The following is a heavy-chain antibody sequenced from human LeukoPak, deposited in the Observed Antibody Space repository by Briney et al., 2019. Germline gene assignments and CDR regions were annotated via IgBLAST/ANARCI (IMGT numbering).Heavy chain of an antibody. D-gene: IGHD6-19*01. CDR2: ISYDGSNK. CDR3: AREGSSGWYFDY. V-gene: IGHV3-30-3*01. J-gene: IGHJ4*02. Sequence: GGSLRLSCAASGFTFSSYATHWVRQAPGKGLEWVAVISYDGSNKYYADSVKGRFTISRDNSKNTLYLQMNSLRAEDTAVYYCAREGSSGWYFDYWGQGTLVTVSS. CDR1: GFTFSSYA.